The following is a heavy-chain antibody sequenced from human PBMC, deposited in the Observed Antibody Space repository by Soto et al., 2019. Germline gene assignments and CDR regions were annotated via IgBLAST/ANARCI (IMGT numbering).Heavy chain of an antibody. J-gene: IGHJ6*03. Sequence: SETLSLTCTVSGGSISSYYWSWIRQPPGKGLEWIGYIYYSGSTNYNPSLKSRVTISVDTSKNQFSLKLSSVTAADTAVYYCARARDLDYGMVGYYYMDVWGKGTTVTVSS. D-gene: IGHD4-17*01. V-gene: IGHV4-59*01. CDR3: ARARDLDYGMVGYYYMDV. CDR1: GGSISSYY. CDR2: IYYSGST.